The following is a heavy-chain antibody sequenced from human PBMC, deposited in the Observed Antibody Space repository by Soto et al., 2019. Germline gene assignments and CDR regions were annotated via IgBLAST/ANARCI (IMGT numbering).Heavy chain of an antibody. Sequence: GESLKISCQVSGYTFTIYWIGWVRQMPGKGLEWMGIIYPSDSDTRCSPSFQGQVTISADQSINTAYLQWDSLKASDTAIYYCARPANTVADHFDLRAQGTPVTVSS. CDR2: IYPSDSDT. CDR1: GYTFTIYW. D-gene: IGHD4-17*01. CDR3: ARPANTVADHFDL. J-gene: IGHJ4*02. V-gene: IGHV5-51*01.